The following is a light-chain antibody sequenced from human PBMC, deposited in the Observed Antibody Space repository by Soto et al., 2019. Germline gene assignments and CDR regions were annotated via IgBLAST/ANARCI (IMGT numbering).Light chain of an antibody. CDR1: SSNIGAGYD. V-gene: IGLV1-40*01. CDR2: GNS. Sequence: QSVLPQPPSVSGAPGQRVTISCTGSSSNIGAGYDVHWYQQLPGTAPKLLIYGNSNRPSGVPDRFSGSKSGTSASLAITGLQAEDEADYYCQSYDISLSGYVFGTGTKVTVL. CDR3: QSYDISLSGYV. J-gene: IGLJ1*01.